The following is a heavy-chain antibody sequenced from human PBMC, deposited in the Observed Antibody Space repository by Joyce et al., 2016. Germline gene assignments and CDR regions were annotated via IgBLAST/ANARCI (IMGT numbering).Heavy chain of an antibody. Sequence: TFSTYWMHWVRQAPGKGMVWVSRINGDGSTTNDADSVKGRFTISRDNAKNTVHLQMNSLRAEDTAVYYCARPTIIPVAGTDGWFDPWGQGTLVTVSS. J-gene: IGHJ5*02. V-gene: IGHV3-74*01. CDR3: ARPTIIPVAGTDGWFDP. CDR2: INGDGSTT. D-gene: IGHD6-19*01. CDR1: TFSTYW.